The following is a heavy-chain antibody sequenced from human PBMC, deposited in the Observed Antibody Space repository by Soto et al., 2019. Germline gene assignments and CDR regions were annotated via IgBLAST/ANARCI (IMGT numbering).Heavy chain of an antibody. V-gene: IGHV3-21*02. D-gene: IGHD6-19*01. CDR3: ARDSSGWYGDIDP. J-gene: IGHJ5*02. Sequence: EVQLVESGGGLVKPGGSLRLSCAASGFTFSSYSMNWVRQAPGKGLEWVSCISSRRSYIYYADSVKGRSTISRDNAKHGLYLEMNSLRAEGTAVYYCARDSSGWYGDIDPWGQGTPVTVSS. CDR1: GFTFSSYS. CDR2: ISSRRSYI.